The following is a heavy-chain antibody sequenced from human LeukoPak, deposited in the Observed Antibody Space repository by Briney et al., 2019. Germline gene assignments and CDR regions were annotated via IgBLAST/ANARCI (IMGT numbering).Heavy chain of an antibody. CDR3: ATGYYGSGSPDY. V-gene: IGHV1-8*01. CDR2: MNPNSGNT. D-gene: IGHD3-10*01. J-gene: IGHJ4*02. CDR1: GYTFTSYD. Sequence: ASVKVSCKASGYTFTSYDINWVRQATGQGLEWMGWMNPNSGNTGYAQKFQGRVTMTEDTSTDTAYMELSSLRSEDTAVYYCATGYYGSGSPDYWGQGTLVTVSS.